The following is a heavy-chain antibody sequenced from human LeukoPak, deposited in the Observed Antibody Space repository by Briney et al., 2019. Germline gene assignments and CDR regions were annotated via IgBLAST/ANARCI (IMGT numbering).Heavy chain of an antibody. J-gene: IGHJ5*02. CDR2: INPNSGDT. CDR3: AKNHRSGSYDHWFDP. Sequence: ASVKVSCKASGYTFTSYGISWVRQAPGQGLEWMGWINPNSGDTKYAQKFQGWVTMTRDTSISTVYMEVSRLRSDDTAVYYCAKNHRSGSYDHWFDPWGQGTLVTASS. D-gene: IGHD3-10*01. V-gene: IGHV1-2*04. CDR1: GYTFTSYG.